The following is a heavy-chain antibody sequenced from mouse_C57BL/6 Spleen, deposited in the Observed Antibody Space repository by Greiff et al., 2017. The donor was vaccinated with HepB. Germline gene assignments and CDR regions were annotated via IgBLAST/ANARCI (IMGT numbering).Heavy chain of an antibody. CDR3: ARSYYGSSSYAMDY. J-gene: IGHJ4*01. Sequence: EVQLQQSGPELVKPGASVKISCKASGYTFTDYYMNRVKQSHGKSLEWIGDINPNNGGTSYNQKFKGKATLTVDKSSSTAYMELRSLTSEDSAVYYCARSYYGSSSYAMDYWGQGTSVTVSS. CDR2: INPNNGGT. CDR1: GYTFTDYY. V-gene: IGHV1-26*01. D-gene: IGHD1-1*01.